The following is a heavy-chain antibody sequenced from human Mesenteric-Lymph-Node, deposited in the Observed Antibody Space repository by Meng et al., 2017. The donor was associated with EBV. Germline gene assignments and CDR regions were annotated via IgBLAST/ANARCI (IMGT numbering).Heavy chain of an antibody. Sequence: EVQLIQSGAEVKKPGGTVKISCKVSGHMFTDYYMHWVQQAPGKGLQWMGLVDPEDGETTYAEKFQGRVTITADTSIDTAYLELSSLRSEDTAVYYCATVNYYESPSYWGQGTLVTVSS. D-gene: IGHD3-22*01. J-gene: IGHJ4*02. CDR3: ATVNYYESPSY. V-gene: IGHV1-69-2*01. CDR2: VDPEDGET. CDR1: GHMFTDYY.